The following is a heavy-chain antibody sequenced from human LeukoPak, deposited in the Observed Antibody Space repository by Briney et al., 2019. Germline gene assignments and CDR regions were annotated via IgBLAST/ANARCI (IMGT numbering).Heavy chain of an antibody. D-gene: IGHD1-1*01. CDR2: VNHSGST. J-gene: IGHJ3*02. Sequence: SETLSLTCAVYGGSFSGYYWSWISQPPGKGLEWIGEVNHSGSTNYNPSLKSRVTISVDTSKNQFSLQLNSVTAADTAVYYCARGGRTALDAFDIWGQGTLVTVS. CDR3: ARGGRTALDAFDI. CDR1: GGSFSGYY. V-gene: IGHV4-34*01.